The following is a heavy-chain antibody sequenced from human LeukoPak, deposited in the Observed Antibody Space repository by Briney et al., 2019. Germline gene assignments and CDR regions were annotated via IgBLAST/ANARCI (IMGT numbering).Heavy chain of an antibody. V-gene: IGHV4-59*08. J-gene: IGHJ4*02. CDR1: GDSLSTYS. D-gene: IGHD3-22*01. CDR3: ARGTDSYYDSSGYYPFDY. CDR2: IYYSGST. Sequence: SETLSLTCTVSGDSLSTYSWSWLRQPPGKGLEYIGYIYYSGSTNYNPSLKSRVTMSVDTSKNQFSLKLNSVTAADTAVYYCARGTDSYYDSSGYYPFDYWGQGTLVTVSS.